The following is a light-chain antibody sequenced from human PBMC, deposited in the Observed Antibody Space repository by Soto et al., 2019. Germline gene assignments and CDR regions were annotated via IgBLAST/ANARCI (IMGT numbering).Light chain of an antibody. CDR3: CSYAGSSTPYV. Sequence: ALTQPASVSGSPGQSITISCTGTSSDVGSYNLVSWYQQHPGKAPRLMIYEGSKRPSGVSNRFSGSKSGNTASLTISGLQAEDEADYYCCSYAGSSTPYVFGTGTKVTVL. J-gene: IGLJ1*01. CDR1: SSDVGSYNL. CDR2: EGS. V-gene: IGLV2-23*01.